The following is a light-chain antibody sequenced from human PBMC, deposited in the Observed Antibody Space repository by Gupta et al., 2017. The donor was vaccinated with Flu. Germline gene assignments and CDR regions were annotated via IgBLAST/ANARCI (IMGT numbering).Light chain of an antibody. V-gene: IGLV3-25*03. J-gene: IGLJ2*01. CDR2: KDT. CDR1: ALSNQF. CDR3: QSAYNCGTSVA. Sequence: SSTLPQPPSVSVSPGPTARITCSVDALSNQFTYWYQQKPGQAPVLVIFKDTEMPSGIPERFSGSNSGTTVTLAISGVYADHDAAYYCQSAYNCGTSVAFGGGTRLTV.